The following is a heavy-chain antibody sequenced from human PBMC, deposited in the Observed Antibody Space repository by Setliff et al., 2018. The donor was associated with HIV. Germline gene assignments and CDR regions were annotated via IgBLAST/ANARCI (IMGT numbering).Heavy chain of an antibody. CDR3: ARDQGAVAGPPYWYFDL. CDR1: GYTFTGNY. CDR2: INPNSGGT. J-gene: IGHJ2*01. Sequence: ASVKVSCKASGYTFTGNYIHWVRQAPGQGLEWMGWINPNSGGTNYAQKFQGRVTITTDESTSTAYMGLSSLRSEDTAVYYCARDQGAVAGPPYWYFDLWGRGTLVTVSS. D-gene: IGHD6-19*01. V-gene: IGHV1-2*02.